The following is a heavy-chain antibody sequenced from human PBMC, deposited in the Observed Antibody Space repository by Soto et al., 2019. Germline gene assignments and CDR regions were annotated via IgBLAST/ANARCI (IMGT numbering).Heavy chain of an antibody. CDR3: ARDMRVDSSGYYFDY. D-gene: IGHD3-22*01. Sequence: ASVKVSCKASGYTFTSYGISWVRQAPGQGLEWMGWISAYNGNTNYAQKLQGRVTMTTDTSTSTAYMELRSLRSDDTAVYYCARDMRVDSSGYYFDYWGQGTLVTVSS. CDR1: GYTFTSYG. V-gene: IGHV1-18*01. CDR2: ISAYNGNT. J-gene: IGHJ4*02.